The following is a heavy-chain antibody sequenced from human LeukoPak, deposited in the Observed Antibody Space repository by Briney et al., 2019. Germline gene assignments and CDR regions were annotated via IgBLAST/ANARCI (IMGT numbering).Heavy chain of an antibody. CDR2: IYPGDSDT. J-gene: IGHJ4*02. V-gene: IGHV5-51*01. D-gene: IGHD5-18*01. CDR1: GYSFTSYW. CDR3: ARRLDTAMVTSYYFDY. Sequence: GESLKISCKGSGYSFTSYWIGWVRQMPGKSLEWMGIIYPGDSDTRYSPSFQGQVTISADKSISTAYLQWSSLKASDTAMYYCARRLDTAMVTSYYFDYWGQGTLVTVSS.